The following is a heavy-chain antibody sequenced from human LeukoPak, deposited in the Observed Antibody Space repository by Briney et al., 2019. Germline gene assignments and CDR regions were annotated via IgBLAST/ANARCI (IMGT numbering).Heavy chain of an antibody. CDR2: FNPEDGET. J-gene: IGHJ3*02. D-gene: IGHD6-19*01. CDR1: GYTLTELS. V-gene: IGHV1-24*01. CDR3: ATLLSGQWLVFAFDI. Sequence: ASVKVSCKVSGYTLTELSMHWVRQAPGKGLEWMGGFNPEDGETIYAQKFQGRVTMTEDTSTDTAYMELSSLRSEETAVYFCATLLSGQWLVFAFDIWGQGTMVTVSS.